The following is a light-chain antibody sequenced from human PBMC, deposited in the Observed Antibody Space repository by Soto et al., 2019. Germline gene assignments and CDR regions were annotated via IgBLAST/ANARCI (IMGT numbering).Light chain of an antibody. Sequence: VLPQSHDTLSLSPGERATLSCRASQSVSSYLAWYQQKSGQAPMLLIYDASNRATGIPARFSGSGSGTDFTLTISSLEPEDFAVYYCQQRSNWPPITFGQGTRLEIK. J-gene: IGKJ5*01. CDR2: DAS. V-gene: IGKV3-11*01. CDR3: QQRSNWPPIT. CDR1: QSVSSY.